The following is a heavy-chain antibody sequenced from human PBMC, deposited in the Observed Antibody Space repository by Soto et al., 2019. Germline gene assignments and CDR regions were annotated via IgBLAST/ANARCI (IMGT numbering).Heavy chain of an antibody. V-gene: IGHV1-69*02. CDR2: ILPIIVIP. J-gene: IGHJ4*02. D-gene: IGHD2-2*01. Sequence: QVQLVQSGAEVKKPGSSVKVSCKASGGTFRNYPINWVRQAPGQGLEWMGSILPIIVIPDYAQNFQARLTITADKSTSTAYMELSSLRSEDTAMYFCARGPLVVLNYFDSWGQGTLVTVSS. CDR1: GGTFRNYP. CDR3: ARGPLVVLNYFDS.